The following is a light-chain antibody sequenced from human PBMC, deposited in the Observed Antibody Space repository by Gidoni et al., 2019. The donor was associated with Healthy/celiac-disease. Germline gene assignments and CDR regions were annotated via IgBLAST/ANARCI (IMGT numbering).Light chain of an antibody. V-gene: IGKV3-11*01. CDR2: DAS. CDR3: LQRSNWPPT. CDR1: QSVSSY. J-gene: IGKJ4*01. Sequence: EIVLTQSPATLSLSPGERATLSCRASQSVSSYLAWYQQKPGQAPRLLIYDASNRATGIPARFSGSGSGTDFTLTISILEPEDCAVYYCLQRSNWPPTCGGGTKVEIK.